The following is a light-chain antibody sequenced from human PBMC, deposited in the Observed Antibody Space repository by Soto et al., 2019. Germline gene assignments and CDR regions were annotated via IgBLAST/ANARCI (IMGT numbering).Light chain of an antibody. Sequence: QSALTQPASVSGSPGQSITISCTGTNSDVGGYNLVSWYQQHPGKAPKLIISEGSKRPSGVSNRFSGSKSGNTASLTISGLQAEDEADYYCCSFAGIATFAIFGGGTKLTVL. CDR2: EGS. CDR1: NSDVGGYNL. J-gene: IGLJ2*01. CDR3: CSFAGIATFAI. V-gene: IGLV2-23*03.